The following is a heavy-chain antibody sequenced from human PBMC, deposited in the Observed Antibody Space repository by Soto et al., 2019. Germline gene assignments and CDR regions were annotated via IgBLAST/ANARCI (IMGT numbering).Heavy chain of an antibody. CDR1: GFTFSTYA. CDR2: ISTNGDST. Sequence: GGSLRLSCSASGFTFSTYAMHWVRQASGKGLEYVSAISTNGDSTYYADSVKGRFTVSRDNSRNTLYLQMSGLRAEDTAVYYCVKSAYDFWSGYYQSWFDPWGQGTQVTVSS. J-gene: IGHJ5*02. V-gene: IGHV3-64D*06. CDR3: VKSAYDFWSGYYQSWFDP. D-gene: IGHD3-3*01.